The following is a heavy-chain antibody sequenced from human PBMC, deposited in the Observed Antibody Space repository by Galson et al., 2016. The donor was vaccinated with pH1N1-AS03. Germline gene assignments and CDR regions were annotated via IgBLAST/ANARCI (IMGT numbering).Heavy chain of an antibody. V-gene: IGHV3-33*01. CDR2: IWNVGNNR. J-gene: IGHJ4*02. Sequence: SCAASGFTLINYGMHWVRQAPGKGLEWVAIIWNVGNNRYYADSVKGRFTISRDSSKNTLYLEMTNLRAEDTAIYYCARDDDNSGYFIDHWGQGTLATVSS. CDR1: GFTLINYG. CDR3: ARDDDNSGYFIDH. D-gene: IGHD3-22*01.